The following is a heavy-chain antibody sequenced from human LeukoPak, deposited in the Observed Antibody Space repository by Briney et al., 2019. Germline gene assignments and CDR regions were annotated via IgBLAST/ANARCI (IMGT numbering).Heavy chain of an antibody. V-gene: IGHV4-34*01. CDR1: GGSFSGYY. J-gene: IGHJ4*02. CDR3: ARQSRAAASDY. Sequence: SETLSLTCAVYGGSFSGYYWSWIRQPPGKGLEWIGEINHSGSTNHNPSLKSRVTISVDTSKNQFSLKLSSVTAADTAVYYCARQSRAAASDYWGQGTLVTVSS. CDR2: INHSGST. D-gene: IGHD6-13*01.